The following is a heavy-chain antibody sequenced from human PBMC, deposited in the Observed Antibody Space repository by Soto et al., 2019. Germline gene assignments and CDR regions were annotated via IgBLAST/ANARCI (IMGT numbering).Heavy chain of an antibody. CDR2: IYHSGST. D-gene: IGHD3-22*01. J-gene: IGHJ4*02. CDR3: ARRGRGSSGYLDY. CDR1: GGSISSSNW. Sequence: SETLSLTCAVSGGSISSSNWWSWVRQPPGKGLEWIGEIYHSGSTNYNPSLKSRVTISVDKSKNQFSLKLSSVTAADTAVYYCARRGRGSSGYLDYWGQGTLVTVSS. V-gene: IGHV4-4*02.